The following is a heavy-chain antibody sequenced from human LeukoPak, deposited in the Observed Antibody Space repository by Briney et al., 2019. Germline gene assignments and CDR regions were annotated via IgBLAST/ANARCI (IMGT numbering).Heavy chain of an antibody. CDR3: AKAGDPPYWYFGL. D-gene: IGHD7-27*01. CDR2: ISWNSGSI. V-gene: IGHV3-9*01. J-gene: IGHJ2*01. Sequence: HPGGSLRLSCAASGFTFDDYAMPWVRQAPGKGLEWVSGISWNSGSIGYADSVKGRFTISRDNAKNSLYLQMNSLRAEDTALYYCAKAGDPPYWYFGLWGRGTLVTVSS. CDR1: GFTFDDYA.